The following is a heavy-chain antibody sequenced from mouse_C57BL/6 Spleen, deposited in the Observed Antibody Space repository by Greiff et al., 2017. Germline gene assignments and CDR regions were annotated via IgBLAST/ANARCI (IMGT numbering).Heavy chain of an antibody. CDR3: AGGAETAQADWYFDV. J-gene: IGHJ1*03. CDR1: GYTFTSYW. V-gene: IGHV1-64*01. CDR2: IHPNSGST. Sequence: QVQLQQPGAELVKPGASVKLSCKASGYTFTSYWMHWVKQRPGQGLEWIGLIHPNSGSTNYNEKFKSKATLTVDKSSSTAYMQLSSHTSEDYAVDYCAGGAETAQADWYFDVWGTGTTVTVSS. D-gene: IGHD3-2*02.